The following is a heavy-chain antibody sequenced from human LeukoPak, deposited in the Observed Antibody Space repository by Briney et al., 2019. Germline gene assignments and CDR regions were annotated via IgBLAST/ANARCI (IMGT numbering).Heavy chain of an antibody. Sequence: GESLKISCKASGYHFPNYWIGWVRQMPRRGPEWMGIIHPSDSDTKYNPSFQGRVTISADTSITTAYLQWSSLRASDTAMYYCAGRMFSDTWFDPWGQGTLVTVSS. CDR1: GYHFPNYW. CDR2: IHPSDSDT. V-gene: IGHV5-51*01. J-gene: IGHJ5*02. D-gene: IGHD3-10*02. CDR3: AGRMFSDTWFDP.